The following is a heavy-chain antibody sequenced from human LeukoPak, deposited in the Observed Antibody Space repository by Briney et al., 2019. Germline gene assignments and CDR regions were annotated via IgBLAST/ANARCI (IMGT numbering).Heavy chain of an antibody. CDR1: GYTFTGYY. CDR2: INPNSGGT. V-gene: IGHV1-2*02. CDR3: ARVRRYCSSTSCPLGFDY. D-gene: IGHD2-2*01. Sequence: ASVKVSCKASGYTFTGYYMHWARQAPGQGLEWMGWINPNSGGTNYAQKFQGRVTMTRDTSISTAYMELSRLRSDDTAVYYCARVRRYCSSTSCPLGFDYWGQGTLVTVSS. J-gene: IGHJ4*02.